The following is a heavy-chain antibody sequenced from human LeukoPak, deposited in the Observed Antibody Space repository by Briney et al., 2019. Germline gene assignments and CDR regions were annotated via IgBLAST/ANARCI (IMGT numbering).Heavy chain of an antibody. CDR1: GSTFSGYP. J-gene: IGHJ4*02. V-gene: IGHV3-30-3*01. Sequence: GSLRLSCAASGSTFSGYPTHWVRQTPGKGLEWVAVISHDGSDKHYADPVKGRFTISRDNSKNTVYLQMNSLRAEDTAVYYCAREGSRGYYPYWGQGTLVTVSS. CDR2: ISHDGSDK. CDR3: AREGSRGYYPY. D-gene: IGHD3-22*01.